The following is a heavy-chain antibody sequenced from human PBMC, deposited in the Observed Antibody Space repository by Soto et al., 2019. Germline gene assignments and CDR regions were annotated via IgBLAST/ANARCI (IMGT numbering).Heavy chain of an antibody. CDR3: ARLVYDTRLNYMYFDF. V-gene: IGHV4-4*02. D-gene: IGHD3-10*01. Sequence: SDTLSLTCAVSGVSLTSGNWWTWVRQSPQRGLEYIGEIFHDGTANYYPSFERRVAMSVDTSRNQFSLKLTSVTAADTAVYFCARLVYDTRLNYMYFDFWGPGTLVNVSS. J-gene: IGHJ4*02. CDR2: IFHDGTA. CDR1: GVSLTSGNW.